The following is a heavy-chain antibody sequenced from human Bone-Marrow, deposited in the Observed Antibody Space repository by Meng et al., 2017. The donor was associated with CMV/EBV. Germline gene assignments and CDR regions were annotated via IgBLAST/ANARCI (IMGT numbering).Heavy chain of an antibody. V-gene: IGHV4-59*01. CDR3: ARFLVVERRSSTVTGDYYGMDV. D-gene: IGHD3-22*01. Sequence: SETLSLTCTVSGSSISTYYWSWIRQPPGKGLEWMGYIYYSGSTDYNPSLITRLTISVDTSKNQFSLKLSSVTAADTAVYYCARFLVVERRSSTVTGDYYGMDVWGQGTTVTVSS. J-gene: IGHJ6*02. CDR2: IYYSGST. CDR1: GSSISTYY.